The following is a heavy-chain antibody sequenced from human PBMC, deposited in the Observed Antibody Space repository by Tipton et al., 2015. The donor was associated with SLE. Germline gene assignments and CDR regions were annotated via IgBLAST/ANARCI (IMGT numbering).Heavy chain of an antibody. CDR2: IYYSGST. Sequence: TLSLTCTVSGGSVSSGSYYWAWIRQPPGKGPEWIGTIYYSGSTYYYPSLKSRITISVDTSKNQFSLELNSVTAADTAVYYCARGVAGYYFYCYMDVWGKGTTVTVSS. CDR3: ARGVAGYYFYCYMDV. J-gene: IGHJ6*03. V-gene: IGHV4-39*07. D-gene: IGHD6-19*01. CDR1: GGSVSSGSYY.